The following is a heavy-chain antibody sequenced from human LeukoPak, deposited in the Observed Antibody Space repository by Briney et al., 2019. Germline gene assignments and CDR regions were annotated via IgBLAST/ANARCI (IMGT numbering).Heavy chain of an antibody. V-gene: IGHV3-30*02. J-gene: IGHJ4*02. CDR1: GFTFSSYG. CDR2: IRYDGSNK. D-gene: IGHD3-22*01. Sequence: GGSLRLSCAASGFTFSSYGMHWVRQAPGKGLEWVAFIRYDGSNKYYADSVKGRFTISRDNSKNTLYLQMNSLRAEDTAVYYCAKDGRGKNPNYDSSGYPDYWGQGTLVTVSS. CDR3: AKDGRGKNPNYDSSGYPDY.